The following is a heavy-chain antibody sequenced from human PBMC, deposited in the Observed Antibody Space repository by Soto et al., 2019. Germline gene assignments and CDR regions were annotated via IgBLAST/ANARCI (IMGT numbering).Heavy chain of an antibody. V-gene: IGHV4-39*01. CDR3: ARLGSSGWYQGSYFDY. D-gene: IGHD6-19*01. Sequence: QLQLQESGPGLVRPSETLSLICTVSGGSITRNDHYWGWIRQSPGKGLEWIGGIKSSGSTNYNQSLKSRVSMSVETSKNQFSLKMNSVTAADTAVYYCARLGSSGWYQGSYFDYWGQGTLVTVSS. J-gene: IGHJ4*02. CDR2: IKSSGST. CDR1: GGSITRNDHY.